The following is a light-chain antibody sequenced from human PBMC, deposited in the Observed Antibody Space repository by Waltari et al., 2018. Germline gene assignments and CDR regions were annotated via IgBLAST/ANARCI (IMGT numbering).Light chain of an antibody. J-gene: IGLJ3*02. CDR2: EDN. V-gene: IGLV6-57*02. Sequence: GSIASDYLQWYQQRPGSAPPTVIYEDNQRPSGVPDRFSGSIDSSSNSASLTISGLKTEDEADYYCQSYDSSSWVFGGGTKLTVL. CDR1: GSIASDY. CDR3: QSYDSSSWV.